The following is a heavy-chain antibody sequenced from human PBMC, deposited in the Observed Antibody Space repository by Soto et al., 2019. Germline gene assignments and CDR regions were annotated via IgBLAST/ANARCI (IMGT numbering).Heavy chain of an antibody. V-gene: IGHV3-30-3*01. CDR2: ISYDGSNK. CDR1: GFTFSSYA. J-gene: IGHJ3*02. D-gene: IGHD3-22*01. CDR3: AREGYYYDSSGYYGFDI. Sequence: GGSLRLSCAASGFTFSSYAMHWVRQAPGKGLEWVAVISYDGSNKYYADSVKGRFTISRDNSKNTLYLQMNSLRAEDTAVYYCAREGYYYDSSGYYGFDIWGQGTMVTVSS.